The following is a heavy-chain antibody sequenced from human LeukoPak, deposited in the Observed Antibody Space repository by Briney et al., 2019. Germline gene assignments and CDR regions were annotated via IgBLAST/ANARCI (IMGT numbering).Heavy chain of an antibody. CDR1: GGSFSGYY. CDR3: ARESRDGLDY. J-gene: IGHJ4*02. CDR2: INHSGST. V-gene: IGHV4-34*01. Sequence: SETLSLTCAVYGGSFSGYYWSWIRQPPGKGLEWIGEINHSGSTNYNPSLKSRVTMSVDTSKNQFSLKLSSVTAADTAVYYCARESRDGLDYWGQGTLVTVSS. D-gene: IGHD5-24*01.